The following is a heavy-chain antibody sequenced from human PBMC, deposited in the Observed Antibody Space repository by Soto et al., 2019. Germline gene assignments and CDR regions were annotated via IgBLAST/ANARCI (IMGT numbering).Heavy chain of an antibody. V-gene: IGHV1-3*01. CDR3: ARGQGDYDFWGGYPLPDYYYGMDV. CDR2: INAGNGNT. CDR1: GDSVKSYA. J-gene: IGHJ6*02. Sequence: GASVKVGCEASGDSVKSYAMDGVRQAHGQRLEWMGWINAGNGNTKYSQKFQGRVTITRDTSASTAYMELSSLRSEDTAVYYCARGQGDYDFWGGYPLPDYYYGMDVWGQGTTVTVSS. D-gene: IGHD3-3*01.